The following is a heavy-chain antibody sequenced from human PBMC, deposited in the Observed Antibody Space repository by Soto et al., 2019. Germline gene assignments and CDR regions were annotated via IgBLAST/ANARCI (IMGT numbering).Heavy chain of an antibody. D-gene: IGHD3-22*01. J-gene: IGHJ6*02. CDR2: ISGSGGST. CDR1: GFTFSSYA. Sequence: PGGSLRLSCAASGFTFSSYAMSWVRQAPGKGLEWVSAISGSGGSTYYADSVKGRFTISRDNSKNTLYLQMNSLRAEDTAVYYCARDYYDSSGTFVYYYYGMDVWGQGTTVTVSS. V-gene: IGHV3-23*01. CDR3: ARDYYDSSGTFVYYYYGMDV.